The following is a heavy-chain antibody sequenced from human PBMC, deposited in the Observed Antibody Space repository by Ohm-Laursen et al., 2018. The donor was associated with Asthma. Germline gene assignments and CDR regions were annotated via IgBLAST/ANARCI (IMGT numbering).Heavy chain of an antibody. CDR2: IYYTGST. Sequence: TLSLTCTVSGDSFTSGGHYWSWIRQLPGKGLEWIGYIYYTGSTYYNPSLKSRVTISVDTSKKQFSLRLTSVTAADTAVYYCARGAFYYESTGYYFFDHWGQGTLVTVSS. CDR1: GDSFTSGGHY. CDR3: ARGAFYYESTGYYFFDH. V-gene: IGHV4-31*03. J-gene: IGHJ4*02. D-gene: IGHD3-22*01.